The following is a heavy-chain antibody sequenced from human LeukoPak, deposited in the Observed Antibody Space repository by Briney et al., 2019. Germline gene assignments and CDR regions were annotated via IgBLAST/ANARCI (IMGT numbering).Heavy chain of an antibody. Sequence: ASVKVSCKASGYTFTSHDINRVRQATGQGLEWMGWMSPNSGDTGCAQKFQGRVTMTSDSSISTAYMELSSLRSEDTAIYYCVRTPPNWGFDYWGQGTLATVSS. CDR2: MSPNSGDT. CDR1: GYTFTSHD. D-gene: IGHD7-27*01. J-gene: IGHJ4*02. V-gene: IGHV1-8*01. CDR3: VRTPPNWGFDY.